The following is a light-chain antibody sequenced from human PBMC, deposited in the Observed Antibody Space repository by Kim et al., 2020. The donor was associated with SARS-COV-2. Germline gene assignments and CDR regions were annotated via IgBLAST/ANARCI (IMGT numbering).Light chain of an antibody. CDR3: CSYAGSYTLWV. CDR2: EVN. V-gene: IGLV2-23*02. J-gene: IGLJ2*01. CDR1: SSDVGTYNL. Sequence: QSCTISCAGTSSDVGTYNLVSWYKQHPGKDPQLMIYEVNKRPSGISNRFSGSKSGNTASLTISGLQADDEADYYCCSYAGSYTLWVFGGGTQLTVL.